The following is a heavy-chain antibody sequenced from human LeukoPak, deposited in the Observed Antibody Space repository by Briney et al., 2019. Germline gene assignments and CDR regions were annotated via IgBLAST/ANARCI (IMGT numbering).Heavy chain of an antibody. J-gene: IGHJ4*02. CDR1: GGTFSRYA. CDR2: ISPMFGTA. V-gene: IGHV1-69*13. Sequence: SVKVSCKAFGGTFSRYAISWVRQAPGQGLEWVGGISPMFGTANYAQKFQGRVTITADESTSTAYMELSSLRYEDTALYYCTRDAAVYDSSAYYYLWWGQGTLVTVSS. CDR3: TRDAAVYDSSAYYYLW. D-gene: IGHD3-22*01.